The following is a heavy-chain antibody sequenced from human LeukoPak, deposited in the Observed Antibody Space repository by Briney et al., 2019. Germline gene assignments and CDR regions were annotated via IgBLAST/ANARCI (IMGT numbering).Heavy chain of an antibody. CDR2: IYYSGST. Sequence: SETLSLTCTVSGGSISSYYWSWIRQPPGKGLEWIGYIYYSGSTNYNPSLKSRATISVDTSKNQFSLKLSSVTAADTAVYYCARVVRFGELFRIDYWGQGTLVTVS. J-gene: IGHJ4*02. V-gene: IGHV4-59*01. CDR1: GGSISSYY. CDR3: ARVVRFGELFRIDY. D-gene: IGHD3-10*01.